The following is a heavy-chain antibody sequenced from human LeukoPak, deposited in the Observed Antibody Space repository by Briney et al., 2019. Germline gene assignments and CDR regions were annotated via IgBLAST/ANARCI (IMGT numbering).Heavy chain of an antibody. D-gene: IGHD2-15*01. CDR2: IKEDGGEK. V-gene: IGHV3-7*01. Sequence: GGSLRFSCAASGFTFSNYWMTWVRQAPGKGLEWVAHIKEDGGEKHYVDPVKGRFTISRDNAKNSLYLQMNSLRAEDTAMYYCVRDRGYCSGGTCYALWDYWGQGTLVTVSS. J-gene: IGHJ4*02. CDR1: GFTFSNYW. CDR3: VRDRGYCSGGTCYALWDY.